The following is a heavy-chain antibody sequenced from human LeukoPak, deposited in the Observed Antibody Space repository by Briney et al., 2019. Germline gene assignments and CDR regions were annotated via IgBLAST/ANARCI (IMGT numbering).Heavy chain of an antibody. J-gene: IGHJ4*02. CDR1: GFTFSSYG. CDR3: AKDEGAARAGLSGY. CDR2: IWYDGSNK. D-gene: IGHD4/OR15-4a*01. Sequence: GGSLRLSCAASGFTFSSYGMHWARQAPGKGLEWVAVIWYDGSNKYYADSVKGRFTISRDNSKNTLYLQMNSLRAEDTAVYYCAKDEGAARAGLSGYWGQGTLVTVSS. V-gene: IGHV3-33*06.